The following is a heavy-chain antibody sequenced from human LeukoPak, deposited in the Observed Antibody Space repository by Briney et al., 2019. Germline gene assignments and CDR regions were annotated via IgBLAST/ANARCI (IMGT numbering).Heavy chain of an antibody. CDR3: AKGLYCTNGVCYTIGGYFDY. CDR2: ISGSGGST. Sequence: GASLRLSCAASGFTFSSYAMSWVRQAPGKGLEWVSAISGSGGSTYYADSVKGRFTISRDNSKNTLYLQMNSLRAEDTAVYYCAKGLYCTNGVCYTIGGYFDYWGQGTLVTVSS. CDR1: GFTFSSYA. J-gene: IGHJ4*02. D-gene: IGHD2-8*01. V-gene: IGHV3-23*01.